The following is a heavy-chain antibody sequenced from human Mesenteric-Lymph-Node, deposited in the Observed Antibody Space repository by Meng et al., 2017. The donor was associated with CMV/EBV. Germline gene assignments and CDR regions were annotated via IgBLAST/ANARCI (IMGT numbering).Heavy chain of an antibody. J-gene: IGHJ5*02. Sequence: GESLKISCKGSGYSFTNYWIGWVRQMPGKGLEWMGIIYPGDSDTRYSPSFQGQVTISADKSISTAYLQWSSLKASDTAMYYCARHFRSSTSRNWFDPWGQGTLVTVSS. CDR3: ARHFRSSTSRNWFDP. D-gene: IGHD2-2*01. CDR1: GYSFTNYW. CDR2: IYPGDSDT. V-gene: IGHV5-51*01.